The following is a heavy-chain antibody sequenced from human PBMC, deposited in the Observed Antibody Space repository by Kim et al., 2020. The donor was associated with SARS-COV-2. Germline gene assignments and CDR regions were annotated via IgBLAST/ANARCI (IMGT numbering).Heavy chain of an antibody. D-gene: IGHD4-17*01. CDR3: ASPPLHGETSYYYYMDV. Sequence: NGRLTISRDNSKNTLYLQMNSLSAEDTAVYYCASPPLHGETSYYYYMDVWGKGTTVTVSS. J-gene: IGHJ6*03. V-gene: IGHV3-66*01.